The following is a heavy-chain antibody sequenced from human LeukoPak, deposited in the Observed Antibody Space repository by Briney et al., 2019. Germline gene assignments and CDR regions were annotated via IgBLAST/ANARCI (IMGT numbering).Heavy chain of an antibody. CDR1: GFTVSSYW. Sequence: GGSLRLSCAASGFTVSSYWMSWVRQAPGKGLEWVANIKQDGSEKYYVDSVKGRFTISRDNAKNSLYLQMNSLRAEDTAVYYCARDEDSEFDYWGQRPWSPSPQ. J-gene: IGHJ4*02. CDR2: IKQDGSEK. CDR3: ARDEDSEFDY. V-gene: IGHV3-7*01. D-gene: IGHD1-26*01.